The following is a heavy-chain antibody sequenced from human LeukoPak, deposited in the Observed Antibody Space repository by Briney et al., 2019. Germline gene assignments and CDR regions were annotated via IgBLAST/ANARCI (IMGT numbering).Heavy chain of an antibody. CDR3: ARGYDDYVWGSYRPFDY. CDR1: GFTFSSYG. J-gene: IGHJ4*02. V-gene: IGHV3-33*01. CDR2: IWYDGSNK. Sequence: PGGSLRLSCAASGFTFSSYGMHWVRQAPGKGLEWVAVIWYDGSNKYYADSVKGRFTISRDNSKNTLYLQMNSLRAEDTAVYYCARGYDDYVWGSYRPFDYWGQGTLVTVSS. D-gene: IGHD3-16*02.